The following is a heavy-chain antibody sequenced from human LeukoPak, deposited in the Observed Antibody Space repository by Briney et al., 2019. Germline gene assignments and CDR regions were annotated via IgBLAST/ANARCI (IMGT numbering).Heavy chain of an antibody. J-gene: IGHJ4*02. CDR3: ARASRSSWYSDY. D-gene: IGHD6-13*01. Sequence: GASVKVSCKASGYTFAGYYMHWVRQPPAQGLDWMGWINPNRSGTNYAQIFQGRVTMTRDTSISTAYMELSRLRSADTAVYYCARASRSSWYSDYWGQGTLVTVSS. CDR2: INPNRSGT. CDR1: GYTFAGYY. V-gene: IGHV1-2*02.